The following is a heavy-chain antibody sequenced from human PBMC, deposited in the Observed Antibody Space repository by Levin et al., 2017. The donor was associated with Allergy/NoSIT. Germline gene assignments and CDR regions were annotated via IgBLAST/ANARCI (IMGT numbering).Heavy chain of an antibody. CDR1: GYTFSNYW. J-gene: IGHJ4*02. Sequence: GESLKISCRGSGYTFSNYWIGWVRLMPGKGLEWMGIIYPGDSDTKYSPSFQGHVTISADKSIITAYLQWDSLKASDTAMYFCVRQGFGTADNWGQGTLITVSS. V-gene: IGHV5-51*01. CDR2: IYPGDSDT. CDR3: VRQGFGTADN. D-gene: IGHD3-16*01.